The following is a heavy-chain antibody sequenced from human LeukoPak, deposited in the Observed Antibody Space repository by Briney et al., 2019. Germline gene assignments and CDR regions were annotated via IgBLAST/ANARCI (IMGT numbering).Heavy chain of an antibody. Sequence: PGGSLRLSCAASGFTFSNYAMNWVRQAPGKGLEWVSSISSSSSYIYYADSVKGRFTISRDNAKNSLYLQMNSLRAEDTAVYYCARGGRYSCGYFLMDVWGKGTTVTVSS. CDR1: GFTFSNYA. J-gene: IGHJ6*04. CDR2: ISSSSSYI. CDR3: ARGGRYSCGYFLMDV. V-gene: IGHV3-21*01. D-gene: IGHD5-18*01.